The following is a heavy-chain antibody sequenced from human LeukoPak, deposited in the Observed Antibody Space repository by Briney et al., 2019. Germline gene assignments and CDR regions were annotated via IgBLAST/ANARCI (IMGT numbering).Heavy chain of an antibody. CDR1: GGSFSHYY. V-gene: IGHV4-34*01. Sequence: SETLSLTCAVYGGSFSHYYWSWIRQPPGKGLEWIGEINHSGSTNYDPSLKSRVTISVDTSKNQFSLKLSSVTAADTAVYYCARNPVVVVPAAISDAFDIWGQGTMVTVSS. J-gene: IGHJ3*02. CDR3: ARNPVVVVPAAISDAFDI. CDR2: INHSGST. D-gene: IGHD2-2*02.